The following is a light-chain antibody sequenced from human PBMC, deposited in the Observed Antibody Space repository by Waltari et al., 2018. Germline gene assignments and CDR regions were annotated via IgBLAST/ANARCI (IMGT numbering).Light chain of an antibody. CDR1: QSLLHSNGYNY. CDR2: LGS. J-gene: IGKJ5*01. CDR3: MQALQTPT. V-gene: IGKV2-28*01. Sequence: DIVMTQSPLSLPVTPGEPASISCRSSQSLLHSNGYNYLDWYRQKPGQSPPLLIYLGSTRASWLPDRFSGSGSGTDFTLKISRVEAEDVGVYYCMQALQTPTFGQGTRLEIK.